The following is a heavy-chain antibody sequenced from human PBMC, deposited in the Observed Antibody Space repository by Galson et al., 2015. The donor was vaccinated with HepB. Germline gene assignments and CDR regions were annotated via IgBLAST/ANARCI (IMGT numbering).Heavy chain of an antibody. CDR2: INTNTGNP. Sequence: SVKVSCKASGYTFTSYAMHWVRQAPGQGLEWMGWINTNTGNPTYAQGFTGRFVFSLDTSVSTAYLQISSVKAEDTAVYYCARIIGKGWLQRSDYWGQGTLVTVSS. CDR1: GYTFTSYA. CDR3: ARIIGKGWLQRSDY. J-gene: IGHJ4*02. D-gene: IGHD5-24*01. V-gene: IGHV7-4-1*02.